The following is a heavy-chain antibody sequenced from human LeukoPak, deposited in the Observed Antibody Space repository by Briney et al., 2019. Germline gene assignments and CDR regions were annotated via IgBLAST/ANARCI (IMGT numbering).Heavy chain of an antibody. CDR1: GDSVSSNSAA. V-gene: IGHV6-1*01. Sequence: SQTLSLTCAISGDSVSSNSAAWNWIRQSPSRGLEWLGRTYYRSKWYNDYAVSVKSRITINPDTSKNQFSLQLNSVTPEDTAVYYCARGYSSSWYFGYNWFDPWGQGTLVTVSS. J-gene: IGHJ5*02. D-gene: IGHD6-13*01. CDR3: ARGYSSSWYFGYNWFDP. CDR2: TYYRSKWYN.